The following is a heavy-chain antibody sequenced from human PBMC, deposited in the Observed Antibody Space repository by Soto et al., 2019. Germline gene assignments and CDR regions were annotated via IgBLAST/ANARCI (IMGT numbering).Heavy chain of an antibody. D-gene: IGHD4-17*01. CDR3: ARGRDRDTVTTFDY. CDR1: GFTFSSYA. J-gene: IGHJ4*02. Sequence: EVQLLESGGGLLQRGGSLRLSCAASGFTFSSYAMNWVRQAPGKGLEWVSVIHGSGGSAYYADSVKGRFTISRDNSKNTVCLQMNSLRVEDTAIYFCARGRDRDTVTTFDYWGQGALVTVSP. V-gene: IGHV3-23*01. CDR2: IHGSGGSA.